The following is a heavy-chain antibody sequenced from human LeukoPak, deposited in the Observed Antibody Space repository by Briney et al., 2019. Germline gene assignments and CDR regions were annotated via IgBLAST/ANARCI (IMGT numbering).Heavy chain of an antibody. Sequence: PGGSLRLSCASSGFTFSSYSMNWVRQAPGKGLEWVSYISSSSSHIYYADSVKGRFTISRDNAKNSLYLQMNRLRAEHTPVYYCARFFYYDSSGYYGDAFDICGQGTMVTVSS. D-gene: IGHD3-22*01. CDR2: ISSSSSHI. V-gene: IGHV3-21*01. J-gene: IGHJ3*02. CDR1: GFTFSSYS. CDR3: ARFFYYDSSGYYGDAFDI.